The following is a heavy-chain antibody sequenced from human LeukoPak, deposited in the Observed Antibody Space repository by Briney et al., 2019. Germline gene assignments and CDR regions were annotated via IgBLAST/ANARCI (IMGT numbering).Heavy chain of an antibody. D-gene: IGHD2/OR15-2a*01. Sequence: ASVKVSCKASGYTFTGYYMHWVRQAPGHGLEWMGIINPSGGSTRYAQKFQGRVTMTRDTSTSTVYMELRSLISDDTAVFFCARDTDNSDTFPQYWGQGTLVTVSS. CDR1: GYTFTGYY. V-gene: IGHV1-46*01. J-gene: IGHJ4*02. CDR3: ARDTDNSDTFPQY. CDR2: INPSGGST.